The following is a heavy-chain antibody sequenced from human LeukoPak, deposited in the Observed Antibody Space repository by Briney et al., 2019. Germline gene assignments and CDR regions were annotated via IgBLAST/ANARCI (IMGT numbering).Heavy chain of an antibody. Sequence: GGSLRLSCAASGFTFSSYAMSWVRQAPGKGVEWVSAISGSGGSTYYADSVKGRFTISRDSSKNTVYLQMNSLRAEDTAVYYCAKAMVRGVSNYYYFYMDVWGKGTTVTISS. J-gene: IGHJ6*03. D-gene: IGHD3-10*01. CDR3: AKAMVRGVSNYYYFYMDV. CDR2: ISGSGGST. V-gene: IGHV3-23*01. CDR1: GFTFSSYA.